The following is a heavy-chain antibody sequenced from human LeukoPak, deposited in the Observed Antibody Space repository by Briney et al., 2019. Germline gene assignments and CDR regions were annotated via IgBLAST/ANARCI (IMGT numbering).Heavy chain of an antibody. CDR1: GYTFTSYG. D-gene: IGHD6-19*01. J-gene: IGHJ4*02. CDR3: ARGRYSSGSYGDYYFDY. CDR2: ISAYNGNT. V-gene: IGHV1-18*01. Sequence: ASVKVSCKASGYTFTSYGISWVRQAPGQGLEWMGWISAYNGNTNYAQKLQGRVTMTRNTSISTAYMELSSLRSEDTAVYYCARGRYSSGSYGDYYFDYWGQGTLVTVSS.